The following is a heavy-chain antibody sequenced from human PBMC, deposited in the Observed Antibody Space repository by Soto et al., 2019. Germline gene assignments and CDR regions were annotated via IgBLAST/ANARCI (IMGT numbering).Heavy chain of an antibody. D-gene: IGHD3-16*01. CDR1: WFTVSSNY. CDR3: ARGGEYGADAFDI. CDR2: IYSGGST. J-gene: IGHJ3*02. V-gene: IGHV3-53*01. Sequence: VGSLRLSCAASWFTVSSNYMSWVRQAPGKGLEWVSVIYSGGSTYYADSVKGRFTISRDNSKNTLYLQMNSLRAEDTAVYYCARGGEYGADAFDIRGQGTMVTVSS.